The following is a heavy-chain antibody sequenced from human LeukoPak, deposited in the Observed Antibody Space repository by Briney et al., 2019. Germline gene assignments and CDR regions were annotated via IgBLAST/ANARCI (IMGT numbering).Heavy chain of an antibody. J-gene: IGHJ4*02. CDR2: ISSSSSYI. D-gene: IGHD3-3*01. CDR3: ARGHWYYDFWSGYYSSARHETRFDY. V-gene: IGHV3-21*01. CDR1: RFTFSSYS. Sequence: GGSLRLSCEASRFTFSSYSMNWVRQAPGKGLEWASSISSSSSYIYYADSVKGRFTISRDNAKNSLYLQMNSLRAEDTAVYYCARGHWYYDFWSGYYSSARHETRFDYWGQGTLVTVSS.